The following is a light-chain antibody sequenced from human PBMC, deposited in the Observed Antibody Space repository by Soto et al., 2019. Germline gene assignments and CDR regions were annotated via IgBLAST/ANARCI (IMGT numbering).Light chain of an antibody. J-gene: IGKJ1*01. CDR2: AAA. Sequence: DIQMTQSPSSLSASVGDRVTITCRASQGIRNDLGWYQQKPGKAPKRLIYAAATLASGVPARFSGIGSGTHFTLTISSLQPEDFGTYYCQRANSFPRTFGQGTKVDIK. CDR1: QGIRND. CDR3: QRANSFPRT. V-gene: IGKV1-17*01.